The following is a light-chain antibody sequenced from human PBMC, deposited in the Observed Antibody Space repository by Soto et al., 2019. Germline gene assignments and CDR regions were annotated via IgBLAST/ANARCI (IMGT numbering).Light chain of an antibody. CDR3: ATWDDSLNGYV. V-gene: IGLV1-44*01. CDR1: NSNIGSNT. Sequence: QSVLTQTPSASATPGQRVTISCSGTNSNIGSNTITWYQQLPGTAPKRLIHSNNQRPSGVPDRFSASKSGTSASLAISGLQSEDAADYYCATWDDSLNGYVFGTGTKVTVL. J-gene: IGLJ1*01. CDR2: SNN.